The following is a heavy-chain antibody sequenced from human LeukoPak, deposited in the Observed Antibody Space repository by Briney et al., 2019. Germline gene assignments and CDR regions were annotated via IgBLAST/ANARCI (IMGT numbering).Heavy chain of an antibody. V-gene: IGHV3-20*04. CDR2: INCNGVST. J-gene: IGHJ5*02. CDR3: ARDLGVGDWLDP. D-gene: IGHD3-16*01. CDR1: GFTFDEYG. Sequence: GGSLRLSCAASGFTFDEYGMSWGRQALGKGLEWVSGINCNGVSTGYADSVKGRFTISRDNAKNSLYLQMNSLRDEDTALYYCARDLGVGDWLDPWGQGTLVTVSS.